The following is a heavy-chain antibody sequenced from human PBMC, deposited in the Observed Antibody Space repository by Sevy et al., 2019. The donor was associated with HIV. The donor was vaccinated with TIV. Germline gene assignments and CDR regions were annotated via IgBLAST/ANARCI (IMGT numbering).Heavy chain of an antibody. CDR2: ISYDAKGK. CDR3: ARERGESTRSSSRLDY. J-gene: IGHJ4*02. CDR1: GFTFSSYA. V-gene: IGHV3-30*04. Sequence: GGSLRLSCASSGFTFSSYAMHWVRQGPGKGLEAVAVISYDAKGKFYADSVKGRFTISRDNSKNTLDLQMNSLRDEDTAVYYCARERGESTRSSSRLDYWGQGTLVTVSS. D-gene: IGHD6-13*01.